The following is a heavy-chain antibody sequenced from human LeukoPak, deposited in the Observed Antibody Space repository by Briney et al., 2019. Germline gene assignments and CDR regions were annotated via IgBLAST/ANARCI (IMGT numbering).Heavy chain of an antibody. Sequence: ASVKVSCKASGGTFSSYAISWVRQAPGQGLEWMGGIIPIFGTANYAQKFQGRVTITADESTSTAYMELSSLRPEDTAVYYCARWEDYGDYGGDGAFDIWGQGTMVTVSS. CDR2: IIPIFGTA. J-gene: IGHJ3*02. CDR3: ARWEDYGDYGGDGAFDI. D-gene: IGHD4-17*01. V-gene: IGHV1-69*01. CDR1: GGTFSSYA.